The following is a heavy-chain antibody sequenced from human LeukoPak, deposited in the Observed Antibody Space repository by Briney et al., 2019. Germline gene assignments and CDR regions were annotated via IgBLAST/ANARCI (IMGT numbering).Heavy chain of an antibody. CDR2: IYYGGST. CDR3: ARESIAVAGPFTGGMDV. J-gene: IGHJ6*02. CDR1: GDSISSNDYY. D-gene: IGHD6-19*01. Sequence: PSETLSLTCTVSGDSISSNDYYWGWIRQPPGKGLEWIGSIYYGGSTNYNPSLKSRVTISVDKSKNQFSLKLSSVTAADTAVYYCARESIAVAGPFTGGMDVWGQGTTVTVSS. V-gene: IGHV4-39*07.